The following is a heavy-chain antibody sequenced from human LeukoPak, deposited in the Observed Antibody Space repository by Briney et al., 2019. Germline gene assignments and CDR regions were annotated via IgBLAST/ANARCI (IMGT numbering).Heavy chain of an antibody. J-gene: IGHJ6*03. Sequence: PGGSRRLSCAASGFTFSSYSMNWVRQAPGKGLEWVSSISSSSSYIYYADSVKGRFTISRDNAKNSLYLQMNSLRAEDTAVYYCARVNYGDIYYYYYYMDVWGKGTTVTVSS. CDR3: ARVNYGDIYYYYYYMDV. CDR2: ISSSSSYI. CDR1: GFTFSSYS. D-gene: IGHD4-17*01. V-gene: IGHV3-21*01.